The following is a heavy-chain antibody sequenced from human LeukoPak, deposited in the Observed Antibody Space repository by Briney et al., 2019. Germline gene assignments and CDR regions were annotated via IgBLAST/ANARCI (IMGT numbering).Heavy chain of an antibody. Sequence: GGSLRLSCAASGFTFSSYWMNWARQAPGKGLEWVSVIYSGGSTYYADSVKGRFTISRDNSKNTLYLQMDSLRAEDTAVYYCAKSGYSYGEYYFDYWGQGTLVTVSS. CDR1: GFTFSSYW. D-gene: IGHD5-18*01. CDR3: AKSGYSYGEYYFDY. CDR2: IYSGGST. J-gene: IGHJ4*02. V-gene: IGHV3-53*01.